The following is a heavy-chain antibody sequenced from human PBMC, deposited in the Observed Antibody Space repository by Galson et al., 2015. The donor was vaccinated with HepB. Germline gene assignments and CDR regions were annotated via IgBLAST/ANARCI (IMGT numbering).Heavy chain of an antibody. D-gene: IGHD4-17*01. Sequence: SVKVSCKVSGYTLTELSMHWVRQAPGKGLEWMGGFDPEDGETIYAQKFQGRVTMTEDTSTDTAYMELSSLRSEDTAVYYCATSTVTTNYYYYGMDVWGQGTTVTVSS. CDR3: ATSTVTTNYYYYGMDV. CDR2: FDPEDGET. V-gene: IGHV1-24*01. CDR1: GYTLTELS. J-gene: IGHJ6*02.